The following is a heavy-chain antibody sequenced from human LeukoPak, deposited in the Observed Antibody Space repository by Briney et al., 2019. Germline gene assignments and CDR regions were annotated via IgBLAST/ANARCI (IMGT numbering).Heavy chain of an antibody. CDR1: GFTFDDYA. D-gene: IGHD6-19*01. Sequence: GGSLRLSCAASGFTFDDYAMHWVRQAPGKGLEWVSGISWNSGSIGYADSVKGRFTISRDNAKNSLYLQMNSLRAEDTALYYCAKVPRAGYSSGWPYYFDYWGQGTLSPSPQ. CDR2: ISWNSGSI. CDR3: AKVPRAGYSSGWPYYFDY. J-gene: IGHJ4*02. V-gene: IGHV3-9*01.